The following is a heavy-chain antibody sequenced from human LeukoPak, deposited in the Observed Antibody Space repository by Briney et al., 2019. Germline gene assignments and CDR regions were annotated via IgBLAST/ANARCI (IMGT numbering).Heavy chain of an antibody. V-gene: IGHV3-66*01. D-gene: IGHD2-15*01. CDR2: IYSGGST. Sequence: PGGSLRLSCAASGFIVSNNYLSWVRQAPGKGLEWVSVIYSGGSTYYADSVKGRFSISRDNSKNTLHLQMNSLRVEDTAVYYCARDFCSAGSCYPDNWGQGTLVTVSS. CDR3: ARDFCSAGSCYPDN. J-gene: IGHJ4*02. CDR1: GFIVSNNY.